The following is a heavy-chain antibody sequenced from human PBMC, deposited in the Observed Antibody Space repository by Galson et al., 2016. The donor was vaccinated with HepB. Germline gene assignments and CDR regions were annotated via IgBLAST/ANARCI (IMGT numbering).Heavy chain of an antibody. Sequence: SETLSLTCTVSGGSVSSSLYYWGWIRQPPEKGLEWTASIYYSGGTYCDPSLNSRVTISVDTSKNQFSLKLSSLTAADTAVYYCARQAIVGSRPFDYWGQGTLVTVSS. V-gene: IGHV4-39*01. D-gene: IGHD1-26*01. CDR2: IYYSGGT. CDR3: ARQAIVGSRPFDY. CDR1: GGSVSSSLYY. J-gene: IGHJ4*02.